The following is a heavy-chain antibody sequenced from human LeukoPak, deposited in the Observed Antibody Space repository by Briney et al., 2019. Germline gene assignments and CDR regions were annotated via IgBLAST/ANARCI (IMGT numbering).Heavy chain of an antibody. Sequence: PGGSLRPSCVASGFTVSNKYMSWVRQAPGKGLEWVSAISGSGGSTYYADSVKGRFTISRDNSKNTLYLQMNSLRAEDTAVYYCAKVGRSGVGVDFTFDYWGQGTLVTVSS. CDR1: GFTVSNKY. CDR3: AKVGRSGVGVDFTFDY. CDR2: ISGSGGST. V-gene: IGHV3-23*01. J-gene: IGHJ4*02. D-gene: IGHD6-19*01.